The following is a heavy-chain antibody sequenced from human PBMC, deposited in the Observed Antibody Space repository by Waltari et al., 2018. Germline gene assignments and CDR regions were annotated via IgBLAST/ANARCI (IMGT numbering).Heavy chain of an antibody. V-gene: IGHV3-11*01. J-gene: IGHJ4*02. Sequence: QVQLVESGGGLVKPGGSLRLSCAASGFTFSDYYMSWIRQGPGRWREWVSYISSSGSTIYYADSVKGRFTSSRDNAKNSLYRQMNSLRAEDTAVYYCARDGLLDYDLNYWGQGTLVTVSS. D-gene: IGHD3-3*01. CDR1: GFTFSDYY. CDR2: ISSSGSTI. CDR3: ARDGLLDYDLNY.